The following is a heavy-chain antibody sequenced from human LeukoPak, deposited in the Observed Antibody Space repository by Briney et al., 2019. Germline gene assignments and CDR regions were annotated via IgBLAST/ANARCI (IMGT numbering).Heavy chain of an antibody. D-gene: IGHD1-7*01. J-gene: IGHJ4*02. V-gene: IGHV3-74*03. CDR1: GFTFSSSW. Sequence: PGGSLRLSCAASGFTFSSSWMHWVRQAPGKGLAWVSRINDDGSVTTYVDSVKGRFTISRDNAKNTLHLQMNSLRVEDTAVYYCVRALTGTDDFWGQGTLVTVSS. CDR3: VRALTGTDDF. CDR2: INDDGSVT.